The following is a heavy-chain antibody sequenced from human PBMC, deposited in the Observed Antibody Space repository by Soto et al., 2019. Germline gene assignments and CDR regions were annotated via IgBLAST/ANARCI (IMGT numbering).Heavy chain of an antibody. CDR2: IYSDGTT. CDR1: GFAVSNTY. CDR3: ARDCSGGSCYQAIGA. D-gene: IGHD2-15*01. Sequence: EVHLVESGGGLIQPGGSLTLSCAASGFAVSNTYMSWVRQAPGRGLEWVSFIYSDGTTCYADSVKRRFTIYRDTYKNTLSLQMNSLRAKYTAEYYCARDCSGGSCYQAIGAWGQGSLVTVSS. J-gene: IGHJ5*02. V-gene: IGHV3-53*01.